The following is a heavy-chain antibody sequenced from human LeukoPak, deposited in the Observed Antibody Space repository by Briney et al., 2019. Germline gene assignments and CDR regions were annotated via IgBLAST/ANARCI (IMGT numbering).Heavy chain of an antibody. D-gene: IGHD4-17*01. Sequence: PGGSLRLSCVVSGFSVNTNYMNWVRQAPGKGLEWVSSISSSSSYIYYADSVKGRFTISRDNAKNSLYLQMNSLRAEDTAVYYCARIPSNRETGTTAYYFDYWGQGTLVTVSS. V-gene: IGHV3-21*01. CDR2: ISSSSSYI. J-gene: IGHJ4*02. CDR3: ARIPSNRETGTTAYYFDY. CDR1: GFSVNTNY.